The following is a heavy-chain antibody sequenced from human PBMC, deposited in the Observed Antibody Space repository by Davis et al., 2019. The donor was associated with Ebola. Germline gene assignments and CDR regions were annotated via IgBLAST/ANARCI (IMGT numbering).Heavy chain of an antibody. J-gene: IGHJ6*02. CDR3: VRVDYYGMDV. V-gene: IGHV3-11*01. D-gene: IGHD3-10*01. CDR2: ISSSGSTI. Sequence: GESLKISCAASGFTFSDYYMSWIRQAPGKGLEWVSYISSSGSTIYYADSVKGRFTISRDNAKNSLYLQMNSLRAEDTAVYYCVRVDYYGMDVWGQGTTVTVSS. CDR1: GFTFSDYY.